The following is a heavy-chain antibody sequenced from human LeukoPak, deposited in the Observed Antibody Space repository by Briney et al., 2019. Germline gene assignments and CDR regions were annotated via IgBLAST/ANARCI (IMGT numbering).Heavy chain of an antibody. CDR1: GGTFSSYA. J-gene: IGHJ6*03. CDR3: ARVFSPYDFWSGYGPPLYYYYMDV. CDR2: IIPIFGTA. V-gene: IGHV1-69*13. D-gene: IGHD3-3*01. Sequence: SVKVSCKASGGTFSSYAISWVRQAPGQGLEWMGGIIPIFGTANYAQKFQGRVTITADEPTSTAYMELSSLRSEDTAVYYCARVFSPYDFWSGYGPPLYYYYMDVWGKGTTVTVSS.